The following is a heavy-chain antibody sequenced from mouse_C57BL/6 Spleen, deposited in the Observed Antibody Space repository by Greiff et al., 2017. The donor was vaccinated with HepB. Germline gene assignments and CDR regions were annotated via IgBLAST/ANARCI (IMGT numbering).Heavy chain of an antibody. D-gene: IGHD1-1*01. CDR1: GYTFTSYG. J-gene: IGHJ1*03. V-gene: IGHV1-81*01. CDR3: ARDLGTTVVPNWYFDV. Sequence: VQLQQSGAELARPGASVKLSCKASGYTFTSYGISWVKQRTGQGLEWIGEIYPRSGNTYYNEKFKGKATLTADKSSSTAYMELRSLTSEDSAVYFCARDLGTTVVPNWYFDVWGTGTTVTVSS. CDR2: IYPRSGNT.